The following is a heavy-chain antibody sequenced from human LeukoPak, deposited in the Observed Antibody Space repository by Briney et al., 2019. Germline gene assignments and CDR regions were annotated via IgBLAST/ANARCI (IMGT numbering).Heavy chain of an antibody. V-gene: IGHV3-23*01. CDR3: AKPPPRGPNSSSKRGAYYYYYMDV. D-gene: IGHD6-13*01. CDR1: GFTFRSYA. J-gene: IGHJ6*03. Sequence: GGSLRLSCAASGFTFRSYAMSWVRQAPGKGLDWVSAISGSGGSTYYADSVKGRFTISRDNSKNTVYLQMNSLRAEDTAVYYCAKPPPRGPNSSSKRGAYYYYYMDVWGKGTTVTVSS. CDR2: ISGSGGST.